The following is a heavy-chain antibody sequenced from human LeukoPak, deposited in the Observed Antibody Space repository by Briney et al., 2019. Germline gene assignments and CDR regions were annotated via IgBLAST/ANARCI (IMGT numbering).Heavy chain of an antibody. CDR3: AREKGGSTPGGDAFDI. V-gene: IGHV3-30*02. J-gene: IGHJ3*02. Sequence: GGSLRLSCAASGLTFSSYGMPWVRQAPGKGLEWVAFIRYDGSNKYYADSVKGRFTISRDNSKNTLYLQMNSLRAEDTAVYYCAREKGGSTPGGDAFDIWGQGTMVTVSS. D-gene: IGHD2-2*01. CDR1: GLTFSSYG. CDR2: IRYDGSNK.